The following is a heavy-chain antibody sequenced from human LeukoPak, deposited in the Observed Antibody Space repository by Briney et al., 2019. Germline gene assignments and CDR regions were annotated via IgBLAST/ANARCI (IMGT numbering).Heavy chain of an antibody. V-gene: IGHV3-74*01. J-gene: IGHJ5*02. CDR1: GFTFSSYW. Sequence: PGGSLRLSCAASGFTFSSYWMHWVRQAPGKGLVWVSRINSDGSSTSYAGSVKGRFTISRDNAKNTLYLQMNSLRAEDTAVYYCARGAGYSSSWYRGGENWFDPWGQGTLVTVSS. D-gene: IGHD6-13*01. CDR3: ARGAGYSSSWYRGGENWFDP. CDR2: INSDGSST.